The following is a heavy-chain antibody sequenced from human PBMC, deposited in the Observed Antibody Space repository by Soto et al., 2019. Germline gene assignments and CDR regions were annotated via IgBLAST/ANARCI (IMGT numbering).Heavy chain of an antibody. CDR3: GRTRLGSSYYL. J-gene: IGHJ4*02. D-gene: IGHD3-3*01. CDR2: SYHSVST. V-gene: IGHV4-4*02. CDR1: GGSISSSNC. Sequence: SETLSLTGAVSGGSISSSNCWSWVRQPPGKGLEWIGESYHSVSTNYNPSLKSRVNISVDKSKNQFSLKLRSVTAADRAVYYWGRTRLGSSYYLWDQGTLVTFCS.